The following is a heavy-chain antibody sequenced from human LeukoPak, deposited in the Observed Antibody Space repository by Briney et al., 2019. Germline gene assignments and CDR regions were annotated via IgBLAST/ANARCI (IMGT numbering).Heavy chain of an antibody. CDR2: VYSSGSA. Sequence: SETLSLTCTVSGDSISNYYWSWIRQPAGKGLEWIGRVYSSGSANYNPSLKSRVTMSIDTSKNQFSLNLSSLTAADTAVYYCARSPCYNILTGYCPYYFDYWGQGTLVTVSS. D-gene: IGHD3-9*01. V-gene: IGHV4-4*07. J-gene: IGHJ4*02. CDR3: ARSPCYNILTGYCPYYFDY. CDR1: GDSISNYY.